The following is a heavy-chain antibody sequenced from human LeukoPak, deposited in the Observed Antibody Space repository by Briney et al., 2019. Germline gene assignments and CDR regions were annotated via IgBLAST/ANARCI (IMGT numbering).Heavy chain of an antibody. Sequence: GGSLRLSCAASGFTFSSYNMNWVRQAPGKGLEWVSYITSSSSTIYYADSVKGRLTISRDNAKNSLYLQMNSLRAEDTAVYYCARDGTAAAGPYDGFDPWGQGTLVTVSS. CDR3: ARDGTAAAGPYDGFDP. J-gene: IGHJ5*02. CDR2: ITSSSSTI. V-gene: IGHV3-48*01. D-gene: IGHD6-13*01. CDR1: GFTFSSYN.